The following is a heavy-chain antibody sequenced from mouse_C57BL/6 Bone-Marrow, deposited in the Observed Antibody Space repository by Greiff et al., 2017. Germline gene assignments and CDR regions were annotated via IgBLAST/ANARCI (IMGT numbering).Heavy chain of an antibody. CDR3: AITTVVAFSKYFDY. D-gene: IGHD1-1*01. J-gene: IGHJ2*01. CDR1: GYTFTSSG. Sequence: VQLQQSGAELARPGASVKLSCKASGYTFTSSGISWVKQRTGQGLEWIGEIYPRSGNTYYNEKFKGKATLTADKSSSTAYMELRSLTSEDSAVYFCAITTVVAFSKYFDYWGQGTTLTVSS. CDR2: IYPRSGNT. V-gene: IGHV1-81*01.